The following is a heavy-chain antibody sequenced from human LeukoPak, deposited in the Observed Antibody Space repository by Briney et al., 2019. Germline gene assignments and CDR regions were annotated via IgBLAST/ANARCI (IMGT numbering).Heavy chain of an antibody. CDR1: GGTFSSYA. CDR3: ATSGYSYGLIGYYYGMDV. CDR2: IIPIFGTA. V-gene: IGHV1-69*13. Sequence: SVKVSCKASGGTFSSYAISWVRQAPGQGLEWMGGIIPIFGTANYAQKFQGRVTITADESTSTAYMELSSLRSEDTAVYYCATSGYSYGLIGYYYGMDVWGQGTTVTVSS. D-gene: IGHD5-18*01. J-gene: IGHJ6*02.